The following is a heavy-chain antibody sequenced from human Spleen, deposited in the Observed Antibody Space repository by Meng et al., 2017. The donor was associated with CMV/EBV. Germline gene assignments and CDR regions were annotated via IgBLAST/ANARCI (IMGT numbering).Heavy chain of an antibody. Sequence: GGSLRLSCAASGFTFSSYSMNWVRQAPGKGQEWVSYISSSSSTIYYADSVKGRFTISRDNAKNSLYLQMNSLRAEDTAVYYCARDNYDFWSGYLNWFDPWGQGTLVTVSS. V-gene: IGHV3-48*04. CDR2: ISSSSSTI. J-gene: IGHJ5*02. CDR1: GFTFSSYS. D-gene: IGHD3-3*01. CDR3: ARDNYDFWSGYLNWFDP.